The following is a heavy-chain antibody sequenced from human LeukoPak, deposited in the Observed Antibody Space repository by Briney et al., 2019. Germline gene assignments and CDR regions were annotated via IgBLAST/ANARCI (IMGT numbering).Heavy chain of an antibody. J-gene: IGHJ4*02. Sequence: SETPSLTCAVYGGSFSGYYWSWIRQPPGKGLEWIGEINHSGSTNYNPSLKSRVTISVDTSKNQFSLKLSSVTAADTAVYYCARGWRYYGSGSYLAYWGQGTLVTVSS. CDR1: GGSFSGYY. CDR2: INHSGST. CDR3: ARGWRYYGSGSYLAY. V-gene: IGHV4-34*01. D-gene: IGHD3-10*01.